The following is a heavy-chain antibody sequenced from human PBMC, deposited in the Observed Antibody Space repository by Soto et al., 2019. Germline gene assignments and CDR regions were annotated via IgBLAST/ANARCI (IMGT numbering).Heavy chain of an antibody. CDR3: ARGRGPIQQGFDS. V-gene: IGHV4-31*03. Sequence: QVQLQESGPGLVKPSQTLSLSCTVSGGSVSSGGYYWSWIRQDPGKGLEWLGYLYSNGNTYYNPSLKSRIIISSDTSQSQFSLRLSSVTAADTAMYFCARGRGPIQQGFDSWGKGTMVNFSS. CDR1: GGSVSSGGYY. D-gene: IGHD1-1*01. J-gene: IGHJ3*02. CDR2: LYSNGNT.